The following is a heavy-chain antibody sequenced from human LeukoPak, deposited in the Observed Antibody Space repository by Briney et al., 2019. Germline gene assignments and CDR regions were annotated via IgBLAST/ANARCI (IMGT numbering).Heavy chain of an antibody. CDR3: ASGGLVGATY. D-gene: IGHD1-26*01. J-gene: IGHJ4*02. V-gene: IGHV4-39*07. Sequence: SETLSLICTVSGGSISSSPYYWGWIRQPPGKGLEWIGSIYYSGSTYYNPSLRSRVSISVDTSKKQFSLKLTSVTAADTAVYYCASGGLVGATYWGQGTLVTVSS. CDR1: GGSISSSPYY. CDR2: IYYSGST.